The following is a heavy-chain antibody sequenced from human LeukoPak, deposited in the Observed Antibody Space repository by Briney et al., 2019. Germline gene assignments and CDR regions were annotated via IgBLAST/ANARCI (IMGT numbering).Heavy chain of an antibody. CDR3: AKDLYQQWLPYRFDY. D-gene: IGHD6-19*01. V-gene: IGHV3-30*02. J-gene: IGHJ4*02. CDR1: RITFSDYG. CDR2: IRYDGSNK. Sequence: GGSLRLSCAASRITFSDYGMHWVRQAPGKGLEWVAFIRYDGSNKYYEDSVKGRFTISRDNSKNTLYLQMNSLRPEDTAVYYCAKDLYQQWLPYRFDYWGQGTLVTVSS.